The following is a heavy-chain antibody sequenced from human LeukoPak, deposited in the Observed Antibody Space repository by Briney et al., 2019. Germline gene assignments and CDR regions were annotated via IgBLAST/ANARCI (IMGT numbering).Heavy chain of an antibody. J-gene: IGHJ5*02. CDR3: AREVTYRMTGWFDP. Sequence: HPGGSLRLSCAASGFTFSSYEMNWVRQAPGKGLEWVSYISSSGSTIYYADSVKGRLTVSRDNAKNSLYLQMNSLRAEDTAVYYCAREVTYRMTGWFDPWGQGTLVTVSS. V-gene: IGHV3-48*03. CDR1: GFTFSSYE. CDR2: ISSSGSTI. D-gene: IGHD4-11*01.